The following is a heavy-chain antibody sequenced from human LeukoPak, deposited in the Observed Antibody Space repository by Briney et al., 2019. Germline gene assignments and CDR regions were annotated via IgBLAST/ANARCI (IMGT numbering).Heavy chain of an antibody. D-gene: IGHD3-22*01. CDR1: GGTFSSYA. CDR3: ARVAMPMGDSSGH. CDR2: IIPILGIA. J-gene: IGHJ4*02. Sequence: SVKVSCKASGGTFSSYAISWVRQAPGQGLEWMGRIIPILGIANYAQKFQGRVTITADKSTSTAYMELSSLRSEDTAVYYCARVAMPMGDSSGHWGQGTLVTVSS. V-gene: IGHV1-69*04.